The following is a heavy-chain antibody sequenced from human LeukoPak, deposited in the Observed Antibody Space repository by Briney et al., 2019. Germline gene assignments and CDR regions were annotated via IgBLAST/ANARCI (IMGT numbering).Heavy chain of an antibody. CDR3: ARMSTGYYDDY. V-gene: IGHV3-48*01. CDR1: GFTFSTFG. D-gene: IGHD3-9*01. CDR2: ISSSRATI. J-gene: IGHJ4*02. Sequence: GGSLRLSCVGSGFTFSTFGMNWARQAPGKGLEWVSYISSSRATIYYSDSVKGRFTISRDDAKSSLYLQMNSLRAEDTALYYCARMSTGYYDDYWGQGTLVTVSS.